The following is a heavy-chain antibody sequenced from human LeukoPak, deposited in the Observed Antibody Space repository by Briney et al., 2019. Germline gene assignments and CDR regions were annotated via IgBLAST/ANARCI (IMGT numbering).Heavy chain of an antibody. CDR1: GGSVTGYY. CDR3: ARGLPGYSGGDDAFDI. J-gene: IGHJ3*02. D-gene: IGHD6-19*01. Sequence: SETLSLTCTVSGGSVTGYYWTWIRQPPGKGLEWVGYIYYSGDTNYNPSLKSRVTISVDTSKKQFSLKLSSVTAADTALYYCARGLPGYSGGDDAFDIWGQGTVVIVS. V-gene: IGHV4-59*02. CDR2: IYYSGDT.